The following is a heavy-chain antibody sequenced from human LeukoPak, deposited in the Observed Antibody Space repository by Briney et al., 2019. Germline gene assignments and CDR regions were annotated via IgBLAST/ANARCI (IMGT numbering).Heavy chain of an antibody. J-gene: IGHJ4*02. CDR3: ARAVDYGGTLDY. CDR1: GYTFTAYY. D-gene: IGHD4-23*01. V-gene: IGHV1-2*05. CDR2: INPNSGDT. Sequence: ASVKVSCKASGYTFTAYYMHWVRQAPGQGLEWMGRINPNSGDTNYARKFQGRVTMTRDTSISTAYMELSRLRSDDTGVYYCARAVDYGGTLDYWGQGTLVTVSS.